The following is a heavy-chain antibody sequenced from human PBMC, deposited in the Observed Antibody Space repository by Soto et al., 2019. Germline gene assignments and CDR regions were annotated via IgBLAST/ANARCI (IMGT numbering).Heavy chain of an antibody. Sequence: GGSLRLSCAASAFTFSSYGMHWVRQAPGEGLEWVAVIWYDGSDKYYADSVKGRFTISRDNSKNTLYLQMNSLRPEDTAVYYCARGLYYSGSGPFFQHWGQGTMVTVSS. D-gene: IGHD3-10*01. V-gene: IGHV3-33*01. CDR3: ARGLYYSGSGPFFQH. J-gene: IGHJ1*01. CDR1: AFTFSSYG. CDR2: IWYDGSDK.